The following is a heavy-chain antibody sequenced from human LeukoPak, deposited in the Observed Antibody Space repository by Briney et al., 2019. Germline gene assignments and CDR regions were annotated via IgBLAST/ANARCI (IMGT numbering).Heavy chain of an antibody. CDR3: AREGAFRALNS. J-gene: IGHJ5*02. CDR2: ISASSAAI. Sequence: GGSLRLSCAASGFTFSAETMTWVRQAPGKGPEWLSDISASSAAIHSADSVKGRFTISRDNAKNSLYLQMNSLRVEDTAVYYCAREGAFRALNSWGRGILVTVSS. V-gene: IGHV3-48*01. D-gene: IGHD2-8*01. CDR1: GFTFSAET.